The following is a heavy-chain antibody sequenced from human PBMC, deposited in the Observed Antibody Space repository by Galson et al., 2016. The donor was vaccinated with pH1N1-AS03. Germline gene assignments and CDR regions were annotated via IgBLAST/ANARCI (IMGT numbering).Heavy chain of an antibody. D-gene: IGHD2-2*01. CDR3: ARYCDSASCSLSNGGMDV. J-gene: IGHJ6*02. Sequence: LRLSCADSGFIVRNNFMSWVRQAPGKGLEWVSTAYRGGTTYYADSVKGRFTLSRDNSKNTLYLKMNNMRAEDTAVYYCARYCDSASCSLSNGGMDVWGQGTTVTVSS. V-gene: IGHV3-53*01. CDR1: GFIVRNNF. CDR2: AYRGGTT.